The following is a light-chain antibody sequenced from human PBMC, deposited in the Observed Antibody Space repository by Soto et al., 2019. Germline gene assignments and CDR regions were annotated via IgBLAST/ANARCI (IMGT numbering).Light chain of an antibody. CDR3: SSYTSSNTVV. V-gene: IGLV2-14*01. CDR2: DVS. J-gene: IGLJ2*01. Sequence: QSALTQPASVSGSPGQSITISCTGTSSDVGAYNYVSWYQQHPGIAPKLMIYDVSNRPSGVSNRFSGSKSGNSASLTISGLQAEDEADYYCSSYTSSNTVVFGGGTKVTVL. CDR1: SSDVGAYNY.